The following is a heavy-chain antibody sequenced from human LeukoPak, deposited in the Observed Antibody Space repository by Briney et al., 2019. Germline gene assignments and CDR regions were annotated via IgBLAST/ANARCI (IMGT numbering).Heavy chain of an antibody. J-gene: IGHJ6*03. V-gene: IGHV1-2*02. D-gene: IGHD3-22*01. CDR1: GYTFTGYY. CDR3: ARDSASTGYYYYSFYYMDV. Sequence: ASVKVSCKASGYTFTGYYIHWVRQAPGQGLEWMGWINPNSGDPNYAQKFQGRVTMTRDTSISTAYMELSRLRSDDTAVYYCARDSASTGYYYYSFYYMDVWGEGTTVTVSS. CDR2: INPNSGDP.